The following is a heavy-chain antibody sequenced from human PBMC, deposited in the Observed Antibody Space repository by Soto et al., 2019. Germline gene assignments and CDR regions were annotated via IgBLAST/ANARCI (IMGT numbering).Heavy chain of an antibody. D-gene: IGHD2-21*02. V-gene: IGHV1-69*06. Sequence: ASVKVSCKASGCTFSSYAISWVRQAPGQGLEWMGGIIPIFGTANYAQKFQGRVTITADKSTSTAYMELSSLRSEDTAVYYCAEDVVVTDHDAFDIWRQGTMVTVTS. CDR2: IIPIFGTA. CDR1: GCTFSSYA. CDR3: AEDVVVTDHDAFDI. J-gene: IGHJ3*02.